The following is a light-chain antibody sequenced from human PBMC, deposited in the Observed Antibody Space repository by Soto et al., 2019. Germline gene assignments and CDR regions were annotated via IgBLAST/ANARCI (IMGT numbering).Light chain of an antibody. CDR1: QSISSW. CDR2: DAS. J-gene: IGKJ2*01. CDR3: QQYNNYPYT. V-gene: IGKV1-5*01. Sequence: DIQMTQSPSTLSASIGDRVTITCRASQSISSWLAWNQQKPGKAPKLLIYDASTLESGVPSRLSGSGSGIEFTLTISSLQPDDFATYYCQQYNNYPYTFGQGTKLEIK.